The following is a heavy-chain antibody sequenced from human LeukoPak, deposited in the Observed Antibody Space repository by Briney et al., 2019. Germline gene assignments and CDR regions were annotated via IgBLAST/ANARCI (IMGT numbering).Heavy chain of an antibody. CDR3: ARARVPGELNY. J-gene: IGHJ4*02. D-gene: IGHD3-10*01. V-gene: IGHV3-11*06. CDR2: ISSSGSHT. Sequence: PGGSLRLSCAASGFTFSDQYMSWIRQAPGKGLEWISYISSSGSHTNYADSVKGRFTISRDNAKNSLYLQMNSLRAEDTAVYYCARARVPGELNYWGQGTLVTVSS. CDR1: GFTFSDQY.